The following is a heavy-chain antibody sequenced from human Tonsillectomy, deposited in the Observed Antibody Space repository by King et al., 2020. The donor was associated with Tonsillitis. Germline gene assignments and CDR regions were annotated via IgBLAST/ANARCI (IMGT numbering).Heavy chain of an antibody. CDR1: GFTFSSYG. Sequence: QLVQSGGGMVQPGRSLRLSCAASGFTFSSYGMHWDRQAPGKGLEWVAVIWYDGSNKYYADSVKGRFTISRDNSKNTLYLQMNSLRAEDTAVYYCARDLSGDFWSAYYFDYWGQGTLVTVSS. D-gene: IGHD3-3*01. CDR3: ARDLSGDFWSAYYFDY. CDR2: IWYDGSNK. J-gene: IGHJ4*02. V-gene: IGHV3-33*08.